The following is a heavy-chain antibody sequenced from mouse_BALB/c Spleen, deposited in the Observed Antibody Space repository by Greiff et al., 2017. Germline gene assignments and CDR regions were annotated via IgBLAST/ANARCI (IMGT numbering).Heavy chain of an antibody. CDR3: GREGTLYAMDY. V-gene: IGHV1-37*01. J-gene: IGHJ4*01. CDR1: GYSFTGYF. Sequence: EVKVVESGPELVKPGASVKISCKASGYSFTGYFMNWVKQSHGKSLEWIGRINPYNGDTFYNQKFKGKATLTVDKSSSTAHMELLSLTSEDSAVYYCGREGTLYAMDYWGQGTSVTLSS. D-gene: IGHD3-3*01. CDR2: INPYNGDT.